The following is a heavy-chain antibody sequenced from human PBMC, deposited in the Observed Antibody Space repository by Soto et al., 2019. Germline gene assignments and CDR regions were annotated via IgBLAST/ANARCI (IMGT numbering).Heavy chain of an antibody. CDR2: IYYSGSP. V-gene: IGHV4-30-4*01. D-gene: IGHD3-10*01. Sequence: QVQLQESGPGLVKPSQTLSLTCTVSGGSISSGDYYWSWIRQPPGKGLEWIGSIYYSGSPYYNPSLRVRVHTSVDTSHTPCSLKLSSVTAAHTAVYFCARRKSSPYFDCWGQGTLVTFSS. J-gene: IGHJ4*02. CDR1: GGSISSGDYY. CDR3: ARRKSSPYFDC.